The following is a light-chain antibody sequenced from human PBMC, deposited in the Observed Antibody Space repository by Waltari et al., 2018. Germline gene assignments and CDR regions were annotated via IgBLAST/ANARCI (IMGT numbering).Light chain of an antibody. CDR3: QSYDSSLSGSV. Sequence: QSGLTQPPSVSGAPGQRVTIPCTGSSSNIGAGYDVHWYQLLPGTAPKFLIYGNSNRPSGVPDRFSGSKSGTSASLAITGLQAEDEADYYCQSYDSSLSGSVFGGGTKLTVL. V-gene: IGLV1-40*01. J-gene: IGLJ2*01. CDR1: SSNIGAGYD. CDR2: GNS.